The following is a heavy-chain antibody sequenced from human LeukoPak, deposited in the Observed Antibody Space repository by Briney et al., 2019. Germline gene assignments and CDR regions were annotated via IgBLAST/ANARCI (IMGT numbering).Heavy chain of an antibody. V-gene: IGHV3-30*02. Sequence: TGGSLRLSCAASGFTFSSYAMHWVRQAPGKGLEWVAFIPYDETNKYYADSVKGRFTISRDNSKNTLYLQMNSLRAEDTAVYYCAKGDGDGSMGFDYWGQGTLVTVSS. D-gene: IGHD1-26*01. CDR2: IPYDETNK. CDR1: GFTFSSYA. CDR3: AKGDGDGSMGFDY. J-gene: IGHJ4*02.